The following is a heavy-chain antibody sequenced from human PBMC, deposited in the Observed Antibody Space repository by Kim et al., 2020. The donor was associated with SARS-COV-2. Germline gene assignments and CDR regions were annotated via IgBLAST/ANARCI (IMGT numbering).Heavy chain of an antibody. Sequence: GGSLRLSCAASGFTFSSNSLSWVRQAPGKGLEWVSAISGAGTTYYADSVKGRFTISRDNVMNKVILQMNSLRTDDTAVYYCAKMQGFFDYWGQGTLVTVSS. CDR3: AKMQGFFDY. V-gene: IGHV3-23*01. CDR1: GFTFSSNS. CDR2: ISGAGTT. J-gene: IGHJ4*02.